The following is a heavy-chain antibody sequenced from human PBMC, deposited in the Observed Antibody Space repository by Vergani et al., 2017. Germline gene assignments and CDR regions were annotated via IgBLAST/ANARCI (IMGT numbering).Heavy chain of an antibody. CDR1: GYTFTSYG. D-gene: IGHD3-10*01. V-gene: IGHV1-18*01. J-gene: IGHJ6*02. CDR2: ISAYNGNT. CDR3: ARESRDYGSGSYSHGMDV. Sequence: QVQMVPSGAEVKKPGASVKVSCKASGYTFTSYGISWVRQAPGQGLEWMGWISAYNGNTNYAQKLQGRVTMTTDTSTSTAYMELRSLRSDDTAVYYCARESRDYGSGSYSHGMDVWGQGTTVTVSS.